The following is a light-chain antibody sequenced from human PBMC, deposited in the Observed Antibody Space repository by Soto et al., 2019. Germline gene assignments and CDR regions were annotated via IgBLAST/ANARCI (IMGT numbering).Light chain of an antibody. J-gene: IGLJ1*01. CDR3: SSYAGSNNLGV. CDR2: EVS. CDR1: SSDVGGYNY. Sequence: QSALTQPPSASGSHGQSVTISCTGTSSDVGGYNYVSWYQQHPGKAPKLMIYEVSKRPSGVPDRFSGSKSGNTASLTVSGLQAEDEADYYCSSYAGSNNLGVFGTGTKLTAL. V-gene: IGLV2-8*01.